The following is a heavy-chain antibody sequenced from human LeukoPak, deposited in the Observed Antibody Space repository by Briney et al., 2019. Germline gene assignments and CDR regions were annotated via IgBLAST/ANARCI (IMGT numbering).Heavy chain of an antibody. D-gene: IGHD1-26*01. CDR2: MYYSGRT. CDR3: ARQSGSYWGILDN. V-gene: IGHV4-34*01. Sequence: PSETLSLTCAVYGGSFSGYYWSWLRQSPGKGLEWIGGMYYSGRTYYNPFLKGRVTKSIDTSRNEFSLRLSAVTAADTALYFCARQSGSYWGILDNWGQGILGTVSS. J-gene: IGHJ4*02. CDR1: GGSFSGYY.